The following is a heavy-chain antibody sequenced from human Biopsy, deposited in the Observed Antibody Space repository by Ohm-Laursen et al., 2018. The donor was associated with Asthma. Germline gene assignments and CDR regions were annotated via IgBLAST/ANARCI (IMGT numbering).Heavy chain of an antibody. Sequence: VASVTVSCNASGDSFSNYAISWVRQAPGQGLEWMGGLIPVLGTPDHAQMFEGRVTITADESTSTAYMELSSLSSEDTAVYYCARGYSGSDRIVYYYSGLEVWGQGTTVTVSS. V-gene: IGHV1-69*13. CDR1: GDSFSNYA. J-gene: IGHJ6*02. D-gene: IGHD5-12*01. CDR3: ARGYSGSDRIVYYYSGLEV. CDR2: LIPVLGTP.